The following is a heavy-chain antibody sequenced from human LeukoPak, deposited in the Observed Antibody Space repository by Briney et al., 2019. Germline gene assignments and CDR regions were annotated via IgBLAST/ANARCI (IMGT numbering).Heavy chain of an antibody. V-gene: IGHV3-11*04. CDR3: ARVGYCSSTSCSPFDY. CDR2: ISSSGSTI. CDR1: GFTFSVYY. J-gene: IGHJ4*02. Sequence: GGSLRLSCAASGFTFSVYYMSWIREAPGKGLEWVSYISSSGSTIYYADSVRGRFTISRDNAKNSLYLQMNSLRAEDTAVYYCARVGYCSSTSCSPFDYWGQGTLVTVSS. D-gene: IGHD2-2*01.